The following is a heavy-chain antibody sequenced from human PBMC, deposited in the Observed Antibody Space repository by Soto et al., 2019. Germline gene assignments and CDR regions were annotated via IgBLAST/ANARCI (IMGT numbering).Heavy chain of an antibody. J-gene: IGHJ4*02. D-gene: IGHD6-13*01. CDR2: ITHRGFT. V-gene: IGHV4-34*01. Sequence: QVQLQQWGAGLLKPSETLSLTCAVYSGSFSGYYWSWIRQSPGKGLEWIGEITHRGFTNYNPSLKRRVTMSADTSHNPFSLNLTSLTAADTAVYYCARFPFSTSSWSNPRYFDSWGQGTLVTVSP. CDR3: ARFPFSTSSWSNPRYFDS. CDR1: SGSFSGYY.